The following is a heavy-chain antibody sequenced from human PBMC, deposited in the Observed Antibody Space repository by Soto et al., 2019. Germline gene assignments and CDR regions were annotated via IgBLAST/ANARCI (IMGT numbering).Heavy chain of an antibody. Sequence: ASVKVSCKASGYTFTSYDINWVRQATGQGLEWMGWMNPNSGNTGYAQKFQGRVTMTRNTSISTAYMELSSLRSEDTAVYYCARGRGYSGYDYYCGGDCYYYYYMDVWGKGTTVTVSS. CDR3: ARGRGYSGYDYYCGGDCYYYYYMDV. J-gene: IGHJ6*03. V-gene: IGHV1-8*01. CDR2: MNPNSGNT. D-gene: IGHD5-12*01. CDR1: GYTFTSYD.